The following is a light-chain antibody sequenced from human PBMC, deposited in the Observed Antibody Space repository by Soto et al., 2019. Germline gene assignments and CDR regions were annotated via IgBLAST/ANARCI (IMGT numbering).Light chain of an antibody. V-gene: IGLV2-14*01. CDR1: SSDVGGHNF. Sequence: QSALTQPASVSGSPGQSITISCTGTSSDVGGHNFVSWFQHHPGKAPKLMIYEVTNRPSGVSDRFSGSKSGNTASLTISGLQAADEADYYCNSYTSTFTWVFGGGTKVTVL. J-gene: IGLJ2*01. CDR3: NSYTSTFTWV. CDR2: EVT.